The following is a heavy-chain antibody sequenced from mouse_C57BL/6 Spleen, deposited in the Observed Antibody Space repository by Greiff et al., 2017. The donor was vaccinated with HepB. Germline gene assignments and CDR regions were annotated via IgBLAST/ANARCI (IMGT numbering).Heavy chain of an antibody. CDR1: GYAFTNYL. Sequence: QVQLKESGAELVRPGTSVKVSCKASGYAFTNYLIEWVKQRPGQGLEWIGVINPGSGGTNYNEKFKGKATLTADKSSSTAYMQLSSLTSEDSAVYFCAREGSNYLFAYWGQGTLVTVSA. CDR2: INPGSGGT. J-gene: IGHJ3*01. D-gene: IGHD2-5*01. V-gene: IGHV1-54*01. CDR3: AREGSNYLFAY.